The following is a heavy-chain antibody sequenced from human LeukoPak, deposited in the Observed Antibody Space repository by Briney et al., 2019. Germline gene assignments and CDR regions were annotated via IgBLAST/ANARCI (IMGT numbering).Heavy chain of an antibody. CDR1: GFTFRNYG. V-gene: IGHV3-30*03. CDR2: ISYDGSNK. J-gene: IGHJ6*02. D-gene: IGHD1-14*01. Sequence: GGSLRLSCAASGFTFRNYGMHWVRQAPGKGLEWVAVISYDGSNKYYADSVKGRFTISRDNSKRTLFLQTDSLRSDDTAVYYCAREETHHVYYGMDVWGQGTMVTVSS. CDR3: AREETHHVYYGMDV.